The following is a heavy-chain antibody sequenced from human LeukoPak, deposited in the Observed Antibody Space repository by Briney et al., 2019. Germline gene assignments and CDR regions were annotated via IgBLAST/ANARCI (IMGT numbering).Heavy chain of an antibody. CDR2: IWCDGSEK. Sequence: GRSLRLSCVASGFTFSSHGMHWVRQAPGKGLEWVAVIWCDGSEKYYADSVKGRFSISRDNSKNMLYLQMNSLRADDTAVYYCARWGNNKILDYWGQGTLVTVSS. CDR1: GFTFSSHG. D-gene: IGHD7-27*01. CDR3: ARWGNNKILDY. V-gene: IGHV3-33*01. J-gene: IGHJ4*02.